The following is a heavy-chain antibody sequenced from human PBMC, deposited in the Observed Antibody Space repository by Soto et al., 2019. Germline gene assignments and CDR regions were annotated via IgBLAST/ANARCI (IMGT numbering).Heavy chain of an antibody. J-gene: IGHJ5*02. V-gene: IGHV4-39*01. CDR3: ARGRFLEWLLYNWFDP. CDR1: GGSISSSSYY. Sequence: SETLSLTCTVSGGSISSSSYYWGWIRQPPGKGLEWIGSIYYSGSTYYNPSLKSRVTISVDTSKNQFSLKLSPVTAADTAVYNCARGRFLEWLLYNWFDPWGQGTQVTVSS. CDR2: IYYSGST. D-gene: IGHD3-3*01.